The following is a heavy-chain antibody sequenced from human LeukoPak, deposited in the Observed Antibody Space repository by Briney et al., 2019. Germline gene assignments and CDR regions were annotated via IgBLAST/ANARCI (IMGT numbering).Heavy chain of an antibody. D-gene: IGHD3-9*01. CDR2: ISWNSGSI. V-gene: IGHV3-9*01. CDR3: ARGYYDILTGSYYFDY. Sequence: GGSLRLSCAASGFTFDDYAMHWVRQAPGKGLEWVSGISWNSGSIGYADSVKGRFTISRDNAKNSLYLQMNSLRAEDTALYYCARGYYDILTGSYYFDYWGQGTLVTVSS. J-gene: IGHJ4*02. CDR1: GFTFDDYA.